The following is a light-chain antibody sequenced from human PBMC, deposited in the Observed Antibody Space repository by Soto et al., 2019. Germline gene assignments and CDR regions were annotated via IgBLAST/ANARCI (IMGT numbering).Light chain of an antibody. J-gene: IGKJ5*01. CDR2: GTF. CDR3: HQHEISPIT. V-gene: IGKV3-20*01. Sequence: EVVLTQSPGTLYLSPGERVTLSCRASQSVSSNYLAWYQQKPGQAPRPLIYGTFSRATGIPDRFSGSGSGTDFTLTISRLEPEDFAVYYCHQHEISPITFGQGTRLEIK. CDR1: QSVSSNY.